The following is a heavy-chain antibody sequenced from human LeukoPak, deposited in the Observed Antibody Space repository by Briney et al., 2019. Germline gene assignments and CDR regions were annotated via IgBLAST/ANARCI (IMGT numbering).Heavy chain of an antibody. D-gene: IGHD6-19*01. Sequence: HGASVKVSCKASGYTFTSYGISWVRQAPGQGLEWMGWISSYNGNTKYAQKLQDRVTMTTDTSTSTAYMELRSLTSDDTAVYYCARDRAVAGTIDYWGQGTLVTVSS. CDR2: ISSYNGNT. J-gene: IGHJ4*02. CDR3: ARDRAVAGTIDY. CDR1: GYTFTSYG. V-gene: IGHV1-18*01.